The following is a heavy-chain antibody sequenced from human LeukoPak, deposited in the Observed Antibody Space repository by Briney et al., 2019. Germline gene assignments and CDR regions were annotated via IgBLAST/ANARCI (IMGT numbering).Heavy chain of an antibody. J-gene: IGHJ5*02. CDR3: TRDRATVTTHWFDP. Sequence: ASVKVSCKASGYTFTSYDINWVRLATGQGLEWMGWVNPNSGNTGYAQNFQGRVTISRNTSTSTAYMELSSLRSDDTAVYYCTRDRATVTTHWFDPWGQGTVVIVSS. CDR1: GYTFTSYD. V-gene: IGHV1-8*01. D-gene: IGHD4-11*01. CDR2: VNPNSGNT.